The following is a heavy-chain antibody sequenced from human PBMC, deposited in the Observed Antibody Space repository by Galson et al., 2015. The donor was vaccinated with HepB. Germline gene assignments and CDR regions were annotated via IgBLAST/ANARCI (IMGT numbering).Heavy chain of an antibody. D-gene: IGHD4-23*01. CDR2: IIPIFGTA. J-gene: IGHJ6*02. CDR1: GGTFSSYA. Sequence: SVKVSCKASGGTFSSYAISWVRQAPGQGLEWMGGIIPIFGTANYAQKFQGRVAITADESTSTAYMELSSLRSEDTAVYYCARWNLYGGNGPLPSYYYYYGMDVWGQGTPVTVSS. CDR3: ARWNLYGGNGPLPSYYYYYGMDV. V-gene: IGHV1-69*13.